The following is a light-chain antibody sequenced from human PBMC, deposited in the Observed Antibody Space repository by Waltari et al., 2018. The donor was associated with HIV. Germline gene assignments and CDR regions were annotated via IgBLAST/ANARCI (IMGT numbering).Light chain of an antibody. CDR1: RSDVGGYNS. Sequence: SPLTHPPSASGSPGQSVAISCTGTRSDVGGYNSVSWYQHHHGKAPKLIISEVTKRPSGVPDRFSGSKSGNTASLTVSGLQAEDEAVYYCSSKAGSNNVIFGGGTKLTVL. J-gene: IGLJ2*01. CDR3: SSKAGSNNVI. CDR2: EVT. V-gene: IGLV2-8*01.